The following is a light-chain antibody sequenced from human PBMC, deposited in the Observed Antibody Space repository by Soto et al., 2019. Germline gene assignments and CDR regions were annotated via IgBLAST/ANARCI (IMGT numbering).Light chain of an antibody. Sequence: DIQMTQSPSTLSASVGDRVTITCRASQSISSWLAWYQQKPGKAPNLLIYAASTLQSGVPSRFSGSGSGTDFTLTITCLQSEDFATYYCQQYYSYPRTFGQGTKVDNK. CDR3: QQYYSYPRT. CDR2: AAS. V-gene: IGKV1-5*01. CDR1: QSISSW. J-gene: IGKJ1*01.